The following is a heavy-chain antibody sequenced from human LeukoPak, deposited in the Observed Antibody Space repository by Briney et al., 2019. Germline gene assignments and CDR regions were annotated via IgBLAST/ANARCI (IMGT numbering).Heavy chain of an antibody. V-gene: IGHV3-53*01. CDR1: GFDFSSNY. J-gene: IGHJ4*02. CDR2: IYSGGST. Sequence: GGSLRLSCAASGFDFSSNYMSWVRQAPGKGLEWVSVIYSGGSTYCADSVKGRFTISRDNSKNTLYLQMNSLRAEDTAVYYCASSQLWLLYGYWGQGTLVTVSS. CDR3: ASSQLWLLYGY. D-gene: IGHD5-18*01.